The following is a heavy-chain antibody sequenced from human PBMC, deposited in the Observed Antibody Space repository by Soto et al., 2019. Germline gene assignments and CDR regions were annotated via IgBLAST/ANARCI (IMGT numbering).Heavy chain of an antibody. Sequence: EVQLVESGGGLVKPGGSLRLSCAASGFTFSSYSMNWVRQAPGKGLEWVSSISSSSSYIYYADSVKGRFTISRDNAKNSLYLQMNSLRAEDTAVYYCARDLSLVATRGYFDYWGQGTLVTVSS. CDR1: GFTFSSYS. CDR2: ISSSSSYI. D-gene: IGHD5-12*01. J-gene: IGHJ4*02. CDR3: ARDLSLVATRGYFDY. V-gene: IGHV3-21*01.